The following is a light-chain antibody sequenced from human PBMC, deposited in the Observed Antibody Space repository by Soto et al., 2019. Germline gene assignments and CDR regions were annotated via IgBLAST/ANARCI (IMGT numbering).Light chain of an antibody. V-gene: IGLV2-11*01. CDR1: SSDVGGYNY. CDR2: DVS. CDR3: CSYAGSSYV. J-gene: IGLJ1*01. Sequence: QSVLAQPRSVSGSPGQSVTISCTGTSSDVGGYNYVSWYQQHPGKAPKLMIYDVSKRPSGVPDRFSGSKSGNTASLTISGLQAVDEADYYCCSYAGSSYVFGTGTKVTVL.